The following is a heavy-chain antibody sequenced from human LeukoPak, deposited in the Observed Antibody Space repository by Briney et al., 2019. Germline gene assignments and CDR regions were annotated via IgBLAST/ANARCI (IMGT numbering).Heavy chain of an antibody. CDR3: AEDIGRVAAAPGY. J-gene: IGHJ4*02. CDR1: GFTFDDYA. V-gene: IGHV3-9*01. CDR2: ISWNSGSI. D-gene: IGHD6-13*01. Sequence: GGSLRLSCAASGFTFDDYAMHWVRQAPGKGLEWVSGISWNSGSIGYADSVKGRFTISRDNAKNSLYLQMNSLRAEDTALYYCAEDIGRVAAAPGYWGQGTLVTVSS.